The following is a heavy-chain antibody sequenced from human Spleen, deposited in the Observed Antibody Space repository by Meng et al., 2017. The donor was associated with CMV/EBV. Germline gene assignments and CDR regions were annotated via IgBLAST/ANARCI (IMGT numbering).Heavy chain of an antibody. CDR3: ARENSEYQLLYYYYYGMDV. V-gene: IGHV3-21*01. Sequence: GESLKISCAASEFTFSSYSMNWVRQAPGKGLEWVSSISPSSNYIHYADSVKGRFTISRDNAKNSLFLQMNSLRAEDTAVYYCARENSEYQLLYYYYYGMDVWGQGTTVTVSS. CDR2: ISPSSNYI. J-gene: IGHJ6*02. D-gene: IGHD2-2*01. CDR1: EFTFSSYS.